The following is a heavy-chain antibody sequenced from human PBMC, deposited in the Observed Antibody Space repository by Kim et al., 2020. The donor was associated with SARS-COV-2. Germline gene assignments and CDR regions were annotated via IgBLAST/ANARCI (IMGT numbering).Heavy chain of an antibody. CDR2: IIPIFGTA. Sequence: SVTVSCKASGGTFSSYAISWVRQAPGQGLEWMGGIIPIFGTANYAQKFQGRVTITADESTSTAYMELSSLRSEDKAVYYCARGHDSSGPFDYWGQGTLVTVSS. D-gene: IGHD3-22*01. V-gene: IGHV1-69*13. CDR3: ARGHDSSGPFDY. CDR1: GGTFSSYA. J-gene: IGHJ4*02.